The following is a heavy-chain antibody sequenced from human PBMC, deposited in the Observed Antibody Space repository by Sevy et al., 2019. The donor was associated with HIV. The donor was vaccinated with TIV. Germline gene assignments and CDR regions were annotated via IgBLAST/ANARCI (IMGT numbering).Heavy chain of an antibody. J-gene: IGHJ4*02. CDR2: IGTAGDT. CDR1: GFTFSSYD. CDR3: ARALSSGWYDY. D-gene: IGHD6-19*01. V-gene: IGHV3-13*01. Sequence: GGSLRLSCAASGFTFSSYDMHWVRQATGKGLEWVSVIGTAGDTYYPGSVKGRFTTSRENAKNTLYLQMNSLRVGDTAVYYCARALSSGWYDYWGQGTLVTVSS.